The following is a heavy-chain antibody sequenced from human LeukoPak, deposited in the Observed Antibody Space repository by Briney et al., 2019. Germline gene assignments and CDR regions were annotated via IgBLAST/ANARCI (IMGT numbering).Heavy chain of an antibody. CDR3: AIEVGGDYGEAFDI. CDR2: IGGSSSSI. Sequence: PGGSLRLSCAASGFTFSRYSMNWVRQAPGKGLEWVSSIGGSSSSIYYADSVKGRFTISRDNAKNSLYLQMKSLRAEDTAVYYCAIEVGGDYGEAFDIWGQGTMVTVSS. CDR1: GFTFSRYS. J-gene: IGHJ3*02. D-gene: IGHD4-17*01. V-gene: IGHV3-21*01.